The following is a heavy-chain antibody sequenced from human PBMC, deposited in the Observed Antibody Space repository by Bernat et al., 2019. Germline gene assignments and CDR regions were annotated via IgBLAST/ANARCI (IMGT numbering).Heavy chain of an antibody. CDR3: ARSQGELRYYYDSSGYPMNLYFDY. CDR1: GGSFSGYY. D-gene: IGHD3-22*01. Sequence: QVQLQQWGAGLLKPSETLSLTCAVYGGSFSGYYWSWIRQPPGKGLEWIGEINHSGSTNYNPSLKSRVTISVDTSKNQFSLKLSSVTAADTAVYYCARSQGELRYYYDSSGYPMNLYFDYWGQGTLVTVSS. V-gene: IGHV4-34*01. CDR2: INHSGST. J-gene: IGHJ4*02.